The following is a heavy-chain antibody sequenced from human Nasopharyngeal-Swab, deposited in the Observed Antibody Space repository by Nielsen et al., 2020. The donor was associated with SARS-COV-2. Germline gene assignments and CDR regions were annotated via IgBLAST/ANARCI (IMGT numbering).Heavy chain of an antibody. J-gene: IGHJ4*02. CDR1: GASISGGAYS. CDR3: ARGCWGGDCYFDY. D-gene: IGHD2-21*02. Sequence: SETLSLTCTVSGASISGGAYSWSWIRQAPVKGPEWIGYIYYTGNSYFNPSLRSRVTMSVDTSKNQFSLRLSSVTAADTAVYYCARGCWGGDCYFDYWGQGTLVTVSS. V-gene: IGHV4-30-4*01. CDR2: IYYTGNS.